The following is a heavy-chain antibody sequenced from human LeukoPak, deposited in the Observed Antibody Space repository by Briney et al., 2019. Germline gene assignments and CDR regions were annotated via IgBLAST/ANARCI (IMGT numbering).Heavy chain of an antibody. V-gene: IGHV4-61*01. CDR3: ARGPSRDRVPNWFDP. D-gene: IGHD6-13*01. J-gene: IGHJ5*02. Sequence: KTSETLSLTCTVSGGSVSSGSYYWSWIRQPPGKGLEWIGYIYYSGSTNYNPSLKSRVTISVDTSKNQFSLKLSSVTAADTAVYYCARGPSRDRVPNWFDPWGQGTLVTVSS. CDR1: GGSVSSGSYY. CDR2: IYYSGST.